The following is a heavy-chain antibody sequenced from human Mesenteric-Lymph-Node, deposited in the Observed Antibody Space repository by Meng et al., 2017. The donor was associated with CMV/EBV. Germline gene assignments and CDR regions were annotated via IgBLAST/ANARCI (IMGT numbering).Heavy chain of an antibody. D-gene: IGHD6-6*01. CDR1: GFTFSDYY. V-gene: IGHV3-11*04. CDR2: ISSSGTAI. CDR3: ARKGYSSSSRAFDI. Sequence: GESLKISCAASGFTFSDYYMSWIRQAPGKGLEWVSYISSSGTAIYYADSVKGRFTISRDKAKNSLYLQMNSLRAEDTAVYYCARKGYSSSSRAFDIWGQGTMVTVSS. J-gene: IGHJ3*02.